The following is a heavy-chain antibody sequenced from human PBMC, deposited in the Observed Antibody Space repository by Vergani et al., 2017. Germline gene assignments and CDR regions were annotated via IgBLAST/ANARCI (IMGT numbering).Heavy chain of an antibody. V-gene: IGHV3-13*01. D-gene: IGHD6-6*01. CDR2: IGTAGDT. Sequence: EVQLVESGGGLVQPGGSLRLSCAASGFTFSTYDMHWVRQATGKGLEWVSAIGTAGDTYYQGSVKGRFTISRENAKNSLYLQMNGLRAGDTAVYYCARRVSSSPALDYWGQGILVTVSS. CDR3: ARRVSSSPALDY. CDR1: GFTFSTYD. J-gene: IGHJ4*02.